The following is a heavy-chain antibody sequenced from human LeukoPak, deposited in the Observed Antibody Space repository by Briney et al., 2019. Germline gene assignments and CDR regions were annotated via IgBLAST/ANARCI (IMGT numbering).Heavy chain of an antibody. D-gene: IGHD3-22*01. CDR2: IRYDGSNK. Sequence: GGSLRLSCAASGFTFSSYGMHWVRQAPGKGLEWVAFIRYDGSNKYYADSVKGRFTISRDNSKNTLYLQMNSLRAEDTAVYYCAKQYYYDSSGPPPGAFDIWGQGTMVTVSS. CDR1: GFTFSSYG. J-gene: IGHJ3*02. V-gene: IGHV3-30*02. CDR3: AKQYYYDSSGPPPGAFDI.